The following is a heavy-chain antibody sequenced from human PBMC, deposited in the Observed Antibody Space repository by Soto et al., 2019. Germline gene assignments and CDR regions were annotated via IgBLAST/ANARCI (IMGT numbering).Heavy chain of an antibody. V-gene: IGHV3-23*01. CDR3: ARGKSYYYYMDV. J-gene: IGHJ6*03. Sequence: EVQLLESGGGLVQPGGSLRLSCAASGFTFSSYAMSWVRQAPGKGLEWVSAISGSGGSTYYADSVKGRFTISRDKSKNTLYLEMNSLRAEDTAVYYCARGKSYYYYMDVWGKGTTVTVSS. CDR1: GFTFSSYA. CDR2: ISGSGGST.